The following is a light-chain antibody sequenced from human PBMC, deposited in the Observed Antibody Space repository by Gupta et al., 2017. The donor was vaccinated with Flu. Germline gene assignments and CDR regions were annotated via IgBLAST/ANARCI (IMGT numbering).Light chain of an antibody. CDR1: SSDGGGYNQ. CDR3: STYTSSSTQV. Sequence: TSSDGGGYNQLTRDQPHPGKAPKHINYEVRKRPSGVSNRFSGSKSGNTASLTISGRQAEDEADDYCSTYTSSSTQVFGGGTKLTVL. CDR2: EVR. V-gene: IGLV2-14*01. J-gene: IGLJ3*02.